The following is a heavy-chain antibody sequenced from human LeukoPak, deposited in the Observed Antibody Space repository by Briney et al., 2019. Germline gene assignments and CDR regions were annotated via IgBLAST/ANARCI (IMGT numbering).Heavy chain of an antibody. CDR2: ISHSGST. Sequence: SQTLSLTCTVSGGSISCGDYYWSWIRQPPGKGLEWIGEISHSGSTNYNPSLKSRVTISVDTSKNQFSLKLSSVTAADTAVYYCARLDTAMVRRTNFDYWGQGTLVTVSS. CDR1: GGSISCGDYY. D-gene: IGHD5-18*01. CDR3: ARLDTAMVRRTNFDY. J-gene: IGHJ4*02. V-gene: IGHV4-30-4*08.